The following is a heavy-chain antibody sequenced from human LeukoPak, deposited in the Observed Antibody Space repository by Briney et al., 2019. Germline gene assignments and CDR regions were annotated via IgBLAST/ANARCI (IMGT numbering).Heavy chain of an antibody. Sequence: GGSLRLSCAASGFTFSTYGMHWVRQAPGKGLEWVAVISYDASNKYYADSVKGRFTISRDNSKNTLYLQMNSLRAEDTAVYYCAKPLSRRGLFDYWGQGTLVTVSS. CDR3: AKPLSRRGLFDY. V-gene: IGHV3-30*18. D-gene: IGHD3-16*01. CDR1: GFTFSTYG. J-gene: IGHJ4*02. CDR2: ISYDASNK.